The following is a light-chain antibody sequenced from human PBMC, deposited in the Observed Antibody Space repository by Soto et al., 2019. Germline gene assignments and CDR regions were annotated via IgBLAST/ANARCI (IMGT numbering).Light chain of an antibody. CDR2: ETS. V-gene: IGKV1-12*01. J-gene: IGKJ4*01. Sequence: IQMTQSPSSVSASVGDRVTITCRASENINNWLDWYQQTPGKAPKLLIYETSTLQSGVPPRFSGSRSGADFTLTISSLQPEDFATYYCQQASSYPLTFGGGTRVE. CDR3: QQASSYPLT. CDR1: ENINNW.